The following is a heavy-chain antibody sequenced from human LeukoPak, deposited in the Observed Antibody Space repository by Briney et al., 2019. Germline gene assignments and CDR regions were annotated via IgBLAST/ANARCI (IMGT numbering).Heavy chain of an antibody. Sequence: PSETLSLTCTVSGGSISSSSYYWGWIRQPPWKGLEWIGRIYSSGTTIYNPSLKSRVTISVDTSKNQFSLKMSSVTAADTAVYYCAREGGSYDSSGYYSLHYYFDYWGQGTLVTVSS. V-gene: IGHV4-39*07. J-gene: IGHJ4*02. CDR2: IYSSGTT. CDR1: GGSISSSSYY. D-gene: IGHD3-22*01. CDR3: AREGGSYDSSGYYSLHYYFDY.